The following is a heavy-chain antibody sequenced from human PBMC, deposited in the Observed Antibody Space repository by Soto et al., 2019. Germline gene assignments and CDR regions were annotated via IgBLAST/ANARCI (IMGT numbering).Heavy chain of an antibody. CDR1: GLIFSPYA. Sequence: QVQLVESGGGVVQPGRSLRLSCAASGLIFSPYAMHWVRQAPGKGLEWVAVISNDGSNKYYADSVKGRFTISRDNSKNTLYLEMNSLRPEDTAVYYCAGEGDDYWVQGTLVTVSS. CDR2: ISNDGSNK. CDR3: AGEGDDY. V-gene: IGHV3-30*01. J-gene: IGHJ4*02. D-gene: IGHD1-26*01.